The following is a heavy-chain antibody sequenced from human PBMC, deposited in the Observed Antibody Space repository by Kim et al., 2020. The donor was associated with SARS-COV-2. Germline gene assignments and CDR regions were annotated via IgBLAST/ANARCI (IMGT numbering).Heavy chain of an antibody. D-gene: IGHD2-15*01. CDR3: TTVTKNCSGGSCDTTVTPFPPDY. Sequence: GGSLRLSCAASGFTFSNAWMSWVRQAPGKGLEWVGRIKSKTDGGTTDYAAPVKGRFTISRDDSKNTLYLQMNSLKTEDTAVYYCTTVTKNCSGGSCDTTVTPFPPDYWGQGTLVTVSS. V-gene: IGHV3-15*01. CDR1: GFTFSNAW. CDR2: IKSKTDGGTT. J-gene: IGHJ4*02.